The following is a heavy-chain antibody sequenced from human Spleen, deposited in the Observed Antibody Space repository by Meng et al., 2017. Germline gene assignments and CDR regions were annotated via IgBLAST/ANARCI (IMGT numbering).Heavy chain of an antibody. V-gene: IGHV3-66*01. CDR2: IHGGGNA. CDR1: GFIITSDI. Sequence: EAELEESGGVFVHPGTSLTLSCVASGFIITSDIMSWVRQAPGKGLDWVSIIHGGGNAYYAESVKGRFVISRDISKNIIYLQMNSLRVEDTAVYYCATRGVWGQGALVTVSS. J-gene: IGHJ4*02. CDR3: ATRGV. D-gene: IGHD3-10*01.